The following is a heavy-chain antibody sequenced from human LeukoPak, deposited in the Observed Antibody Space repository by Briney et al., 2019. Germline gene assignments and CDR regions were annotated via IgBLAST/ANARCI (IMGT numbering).Heavy chain of an antibody. CDR3: ARFAYCGGHCYYFDY. CDR2: ISTSSSYM. D-gene: IGHD2-21*01. Sequence: GGSLRLSCTASGFRFSNYAMNWVRQAPGKGLEWVSYISTSSSYMYYADSLKGRFTISRDNAKNSLYLQMDSLRAEDTAVYYCARFAYCGGHCYYFDYWGQGTLVTVSS. J-gene: IGHJ4*02. CDR1: GFRFSNYA. V-gene: IGHV3-21*01.